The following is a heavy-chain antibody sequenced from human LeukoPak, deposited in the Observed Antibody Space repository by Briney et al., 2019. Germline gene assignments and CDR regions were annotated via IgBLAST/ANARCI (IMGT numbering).Heavy chain of an antibody. V-gene: IGHV3-30*02. CDR3: ATDSPYFDY. J-gene: IGHJ4*02. Sequence: GGSLRLSCAASGFTFSSYGMHWVRQAPGKGLEWVAFIQYDGSNKYYADSVKGRFTISRDNSKNMLYVQMNSLRAEDTAMYYCATDSPYFDYWGQGALVTVSS. CDR1: GFTFSSYG. CDR2: IQYDGSNK.